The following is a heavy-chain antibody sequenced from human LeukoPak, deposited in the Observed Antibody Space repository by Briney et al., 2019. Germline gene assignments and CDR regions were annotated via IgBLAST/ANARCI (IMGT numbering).Heavy chain of an antibody. D-gene: IGHD6-13*01. Sequence: PGGSLTLSCAASGFTFSSYEMNWVRQAPGKGLEWVSYINSSGSTIYYADSVKRRFTISRDNAKNLLYLQMNSLRAEDTAVYYCARDSPFISSWSDAFDIWGQGTMVTVSS. CDR3: ARDSPFISSWSDAFDI. J-gene: IGHJ3*02. CDR2: INSSGSTI. CDR1: GFTFSSYE. V-gene: IGHV3-48*03.